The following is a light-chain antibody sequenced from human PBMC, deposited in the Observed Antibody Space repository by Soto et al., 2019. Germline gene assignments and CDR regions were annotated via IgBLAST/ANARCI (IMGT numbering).Light chain of an antibody. J-gene: IGLJ1*01. CDR1: SSDVGGYNY. CDR3: SSYTSISTLYV. CDR2: EVT. Sequence: QSVLTQPASVSGSPGQSITISCTGTSSDVGGYNYVSWYQLHPGKAPKLILYEVTNRPSGVSDRFSGSKSGNTASLTISGLQAEDEADYYCSSYTSISTLYVFGTGTKVTVL. V-gene: IGLV2-14*01.